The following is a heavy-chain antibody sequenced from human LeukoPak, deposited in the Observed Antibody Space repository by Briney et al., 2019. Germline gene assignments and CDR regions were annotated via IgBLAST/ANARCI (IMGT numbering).Heavy chain of an antibody. D-gene: IGHD3-16*01. Sequence: GGSLRLSCAASGFIFSSYNINWVRQAPGKGLEWVSSINSTSTYIYYADSVRGRFTIFRDNAKNSLYLQMNSLRAEDTAVYYCAPWGANPYWGQGTLVTVSS. CDR2: INSTSTYI. CDR3: APWGANPY. CDR1: GFIFSSYN. V-gene: IGHV3-21*01. J-gene: IGHJ4*02.